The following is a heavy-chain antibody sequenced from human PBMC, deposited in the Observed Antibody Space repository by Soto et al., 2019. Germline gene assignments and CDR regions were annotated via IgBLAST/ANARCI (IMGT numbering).Heavy chain of an antibody. V-gene: IGHV4-34*10. D-gene: IGHD2-21*01. CDR2: INHTGGT. J-gene: IGHJ4*02. CDR1: GGSVNGYY. Sequence: SETLSLTCAVYGGSVNGYYWNWIRQPPGKGLEWIGEINHTGGTHYNPSLKSRVTMSVDTSKNQFSLKLSSVTAADTAVYYCARDQVILGGVDYWGQGTLVTVSS. CDR3: ARDQVILGGVDY.